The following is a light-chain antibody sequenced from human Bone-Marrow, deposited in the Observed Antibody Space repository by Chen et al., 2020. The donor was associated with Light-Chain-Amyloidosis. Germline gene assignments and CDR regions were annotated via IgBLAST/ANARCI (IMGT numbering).Light chain of an antibody. J-gene: IGLJ2*01. V-gene: IGLV3-25*03. CDR2: RDT. Sequence: SYELTQPPSVSVSPGQTARITCSGDDLPTEYAYWYQQKPGQAPVLVIHRDTERPSGISEQFSGSSSGTTAPLTISGVQAEDEADYHCQSADSSGTYEVIFGGGTKLTVL. CDR3: QSADSSGTYEVI. CDR1: DLPTEY.